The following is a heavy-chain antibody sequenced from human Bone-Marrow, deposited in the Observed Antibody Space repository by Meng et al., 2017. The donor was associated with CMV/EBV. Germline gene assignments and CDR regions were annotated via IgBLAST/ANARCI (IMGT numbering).Heavy chain of an antibody. J-gene: IGHJ4*02. V-gene: IGHV1-2*02. Sequence: ASVKVSCKASGYTFTTYAISWVRQAPGQGLEWMGWINPNSGGTNYAQKFQGRVTMTRDTSISTAYMELSRLRSDDTAVYYCARVSHSSSGWRGPFDYWGQGTLVTVSS. D-gene: IGHD6-19*01. CDR1: GYTFTTYA. CDR3: ARVSHSSSGWRGPFDY. CDR2: INPNSGGT.